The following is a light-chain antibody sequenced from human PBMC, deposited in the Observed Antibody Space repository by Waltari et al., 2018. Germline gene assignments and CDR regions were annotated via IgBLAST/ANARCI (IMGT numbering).Light chain of an antibody. Sequence: QSALTQPASVPGSPGQSITISCTAVNSNVNILNLVSCYQHPPGTNPRLLIYEISQLPSGISNRFSGSKSGNTASLTISGLQPEDEADYFCCSFAGYGIYVFGSGTQVSVL. CDR1: NSNVNILNL. J-gene: IGLJ1*01. V-gene: IGLV2-23*02. CDR3: CSFAGYGIYV. CDR2: EIS.